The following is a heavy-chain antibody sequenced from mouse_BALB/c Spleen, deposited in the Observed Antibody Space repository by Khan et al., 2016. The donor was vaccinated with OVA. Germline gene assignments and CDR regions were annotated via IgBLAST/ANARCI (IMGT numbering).Heavy chain of an antibody. CDR1: GFTFSGFG. V-gene: IGHV5-17*02. CDR3: AISDYYEVGY. J-gene: IGHJ3*01. Sequence: EVELVESGGGLVQPGGSRKLSCAASGFTFSGFGMHWVRQAPEKGLEWVAYISSGSSTIYYADTLKGRFTISRDNPKNTVFLQMTSLWSEDTAMYYCAISDYYEVGYWGQGTRVTVSA. CDR2: ISSGSSTI. D-gene: IGHD1-1*01.